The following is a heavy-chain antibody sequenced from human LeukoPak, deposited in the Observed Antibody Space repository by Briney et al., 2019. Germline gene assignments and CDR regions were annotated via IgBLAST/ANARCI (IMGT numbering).Heavy chain of an antibody. CDR1: GFSFSDHW. Sequence: GGSLRLSCEASGFSFSDHWMEWVRQAPGKGPVWVSGIKGDGRSIKNADSVKGRFTISRDNGKSTLHLQMNSLRAEDTAVYYCVRGLAWSWDVWGQGTTVIVSS. J-gene: IGHJ6*02. V-gene: IGHV3-74*03. CDR2: IKGDGRSI. CDR3: VRGLAWSWDV. D-gene: IGHD3-3*01.